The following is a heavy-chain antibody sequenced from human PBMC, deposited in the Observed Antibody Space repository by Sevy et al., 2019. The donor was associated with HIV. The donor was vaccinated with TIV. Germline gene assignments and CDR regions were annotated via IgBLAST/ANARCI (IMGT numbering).Heavy chain of an antibody. CDR1: GGTFSSSA. J-gene: IGHJ3*02. Sequence: VKVSCKASGGTFSSSAITWVRQAPGQGLEWMGGIIPIFGTTNYAQNFQGRVTITADESTSTAYMELGSVRAEDTGVYYCARPSDTSALFKWAFDIWGPGTMVTVSS. V-gene: IGHV1-69*13. CDR3: ARPSDTSALFKWAFDI. CDR2: IIPIFGTT. D-gene: IGHD3-22*01.